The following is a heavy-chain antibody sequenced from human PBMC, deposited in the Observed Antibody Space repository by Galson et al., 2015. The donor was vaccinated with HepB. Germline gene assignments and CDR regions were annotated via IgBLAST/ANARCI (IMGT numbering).Heavy chain of an antibody. CDR3: ARGEITIVRGVIIITYYFDY. V-gene: IGHV6-1*01. Sequence: CAISEDSVSSNSAAWNWIRQSPSRGLEWLGRTYYRSKWYNDYAVSVKSRITINPDTSKNQFSLQLNSVTPEDTAVYYCARGEITIVRGVIIITYYFDYWGQGTLVTVSS. CDR1: EDSVSSNSAA. D-gene: IGHD3-10*01. J-gene: IGHJ4*02. CDR2: TYYRSKWYN.